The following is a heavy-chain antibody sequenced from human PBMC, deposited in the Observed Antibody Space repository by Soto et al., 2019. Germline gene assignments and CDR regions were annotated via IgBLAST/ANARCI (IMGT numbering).Heavy chain of an antibody. CDR1: GASISSGDSY. J-gene: IGHJ4*02. V-gene: IGHV4-31*11. D-gene: IGHD2-2*01. Sequence: QAQLQESGPGLVKPSQTLSLTCAVSGASISSGDSYWSWIRQRPGKGLEWIGYIFHTGSTYYNPSLKSRVTISLDSSKNQFSLELTSATAADTAVYFCAREPYCTSATCFIHFDSWGQGSLVTVSS. CDR2: IFHTGST. CDR3: AREPYCTSATCFIHFDS.